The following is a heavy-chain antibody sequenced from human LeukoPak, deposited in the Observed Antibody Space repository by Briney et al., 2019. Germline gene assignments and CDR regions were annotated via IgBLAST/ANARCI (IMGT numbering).Heavy chain of an antibody. V-gene: IGHV3-74*01. CDR1: GFTFSSYW. CDR2: INRDGSGT. CDR3: AKDAAGPEY. Sequence: GGSLRLSCAASGFTFSSYWMHWVRQPSGKGLVWVSRINRDGSGTSYVDSVKGRFTISRDNAKNTLYLQMNSLSAEDTAVYYCAKDAAGPEYWGQGTLVAVSS. D-gene: IGHD6-13*01. J-gene: IGHJ4*02.